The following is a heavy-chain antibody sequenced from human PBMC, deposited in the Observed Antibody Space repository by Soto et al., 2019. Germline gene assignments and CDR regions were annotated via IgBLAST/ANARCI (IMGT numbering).Heavy chain of an antibody. J-gene: IGHJ4*02. CDR1: GGSISSYY. Sequence: TLSLTCTFSGGSISSYYLSWIRQPPGKGLELIGYIYYSVSTNYNPSXXSRVTISXXTSKNQFSRKXSSVTXSYTAVYYCARAGSGWLVDYWAQGTLVTVSS. CDR3: ARAGSGWLVDY. CDR2: IYYSVST. V-gene: IGHV4-59*01. D-gene: IGHD6-19*01.